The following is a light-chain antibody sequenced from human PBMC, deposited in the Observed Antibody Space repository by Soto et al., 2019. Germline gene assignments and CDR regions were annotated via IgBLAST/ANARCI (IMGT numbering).Light chain of an antibody. Sequence: QSALTQPASVSGSPGQSITISCTGTSSDVGGYNYVSWYQQHPGKAPKLMIYDVSNWPSGVSNRFSGSKSGNTASLTISGLQAEDEADYYCSSYTSSSPRVFGGGTKVTVL. CDR3: SSYTSSSPRV. CDR1: SSDVGGYNY. CDR2: DVS. J-gene: IGLJ3*02. V-gene: IGLV2-14*01.